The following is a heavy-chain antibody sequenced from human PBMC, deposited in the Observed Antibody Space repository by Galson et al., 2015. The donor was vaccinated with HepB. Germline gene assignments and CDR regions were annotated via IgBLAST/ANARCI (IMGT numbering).Heavy chain of an antibody. CDR1: GYTFSDYY. J-gene: IGHJ5*02. CDR2: INPNSGGT. V-gene: IGHV1-2*02. D-gene: IGHD2-2*01. CDR3: AREYCSSNSCSFDP. Sequence: SVKVSCKASGYTFSDYYMHWVRQAPGQGLEWMGWINPNSGGTNYAQKFQGRVTMTRDTSISSAYMKLNRLRSDDTAVYYCAREYCSSNSCSFDPWGQGTLVTVSS.